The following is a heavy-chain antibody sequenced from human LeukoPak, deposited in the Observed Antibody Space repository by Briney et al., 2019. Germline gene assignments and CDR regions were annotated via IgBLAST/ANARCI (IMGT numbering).Heavy chain of an antibody. Sequence: PSETLSLTCTVSGGSISSYYWSWIRQPRGKGLEWIGYIYYSGSTNYNPSLKSRVTISVDTSKNQFSLKLSSVTAADTAVYYCARASSYSGSSFDYWGQGTLVTVSS. J-gene: IGHJ4*02. V-gene: IGHV4-59*01. CDR1: GGSISSYY. D-gene: IGHD1-26*01. CDR2: IYYSGST. CDR3: ARASSYSGSSFDY.